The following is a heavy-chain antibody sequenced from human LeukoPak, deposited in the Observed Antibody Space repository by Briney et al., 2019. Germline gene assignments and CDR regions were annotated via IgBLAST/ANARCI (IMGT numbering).Heavy chain of an antibody. V-gene: IGHV3-23*01. CDR1: GFTFSSYA. D-gene: IGHD3-10*01. CDR3: ARREFYYASYGMDV. CDR2: ISGSGGGT. Sequence: GGSLRLSCAASGFTFSSYAMSRVRQAPGKGLDWVSTISGSGGGTYYADSVRGRFTISRDNSKNTLYLQMNNLRAEDTAVYYCARREFYYASYGMDVWGHGTSVTVSS. J-gene: IGHJ6*02.